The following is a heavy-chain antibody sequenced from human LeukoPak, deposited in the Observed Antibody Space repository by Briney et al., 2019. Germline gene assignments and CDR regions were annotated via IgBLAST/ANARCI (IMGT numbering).Heavy chain of an antibody. Sequence: SETLSLTCTVSGGSISSSSYYWGWIRQPPGKGLEWIGSIYYSGSTYYNPSLKSRVTISVDTSKNQFSLKLSSVTAADTAVYYCATPALCSSSSRHAAFDIWGQGTMVTVSS. J-gene: IGHJ3*02. D-gene: IGHD6-6*01. V-gene: IGHV4-39*07. CDR3: ATPALCSSSSRHAAFDI. CDR2: IYYSGST. CDR1: GGSISSSSYY.